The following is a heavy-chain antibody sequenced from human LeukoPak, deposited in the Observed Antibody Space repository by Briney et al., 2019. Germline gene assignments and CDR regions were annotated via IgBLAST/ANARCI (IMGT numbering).Heavy chain of an antibody. D-gene: IGHD2-2*01. CDR3: ARGDIVVVPATPSGFDP. J-gene: IGHJ5*02. Sequence: ASVKVSCKASGYTFTSYAMHWVRRAPGQRLEWMGWINAGNGNTKYSQKFQGRVTITRDTSASTAYMELSSLRSEDTAVYYCARGDIVVVPATPSGFDPWGQGTLVTVSS. V-gene: IGHV1-3*01. CDR2: INAGNGNT. CDR1: GYTFTSYA.